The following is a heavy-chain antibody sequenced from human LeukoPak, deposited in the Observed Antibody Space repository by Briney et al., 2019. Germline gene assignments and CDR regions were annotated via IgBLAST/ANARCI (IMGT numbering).Heavy chain of an antibody. D-gene: IGHD6-19*01. CDR1: GGSISSGGYY. CDR3: AREGSSGWYGEDYYYYYMDV. J-gene: IGHJ6*03. CDR2: IYYSGST. V-gene: IGHV4-31*03. Sequence: SETLSLTCTVSGGSISSGGYYWSWIRQHPGKGLEWIGYIYYSGSTYYNPSLKSRVTISVDTSKNQFSLRLSSVTAADTALYYCAREGSSGWYGEDYYYYYMDVWGKGTTVTVSS.